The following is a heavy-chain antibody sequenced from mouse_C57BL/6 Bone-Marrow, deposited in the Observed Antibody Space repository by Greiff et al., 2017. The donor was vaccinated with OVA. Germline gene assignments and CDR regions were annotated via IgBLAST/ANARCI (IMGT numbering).Heavy chain of an antibody. V-gene: IGHV5-4*01. D-gene: IGHD2-5*01. CDR3: ARDHSNYEDYYYAMDY. CDR1: GFTFSSYA. Sequence: EVQVVESGGGLVKPGGSLKLSCAASGFTFSSYAMSWARPTPEKRLEWVATISDGGSYTYYPDNVKGRFTISRDNAKNHLYLQMSHLKSEDTAMYYCARDHSNYEDYYYAMDYWGQGTSVTVSS. CDR2: ISDGGSYT. J-gene: IGHJ4*01.